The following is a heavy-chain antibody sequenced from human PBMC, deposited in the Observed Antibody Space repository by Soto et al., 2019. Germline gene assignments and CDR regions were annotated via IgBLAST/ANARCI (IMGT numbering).Heavy chain of an antibody. CDR2: ISSSRSSM. CDR3: ARGSSGSYYWIDY. CDR1: GFTVSNYD. J-gene: IGHJ4*02. D-gene: IGHD6-19*01. V-gene: IGHV3-48*02. Sequence: EVQLEESGGGLVQPGGSLRLSCAASGFTVSNYDMNWVRQAPGKGLEWVSYISSSRSSMYADSVKGRFTISRDNAKNSLYLQMNSLKDEDTAVYYCARGSSGSYYWIDYWGQGTLVTVSS.